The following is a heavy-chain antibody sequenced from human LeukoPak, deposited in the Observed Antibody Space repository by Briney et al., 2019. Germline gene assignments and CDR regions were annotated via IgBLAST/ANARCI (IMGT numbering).Heavy chain of an antibody. V-gene: IGHV4-59*01. CDR3: AREFSWSGFFDY. CDR1: DGSISSYY. CDR2: IYDSGST. J-gene: IGHJ4*02. Sequence: PSETLSLTCTVSDGSISSYYWSWIRQPPGKGLEWIGHIYDSGSTNYNPSLKSRVTISVDTSKNQFSLKLSSVTAADTAVYYCAREFSWSGFFDYWGQGTLVTVSS. D-gene: IGHD3-3*01.